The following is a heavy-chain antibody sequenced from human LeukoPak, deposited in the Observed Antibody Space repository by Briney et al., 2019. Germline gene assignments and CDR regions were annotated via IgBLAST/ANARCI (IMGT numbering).Heavy chain of an antibody. V-gene: IGHV3-23*01. J-gene: IGHJ4*02. Sequence: PGGSLRLSCAASGLTFSTYTMSWVRQAPGKGLEWVSGMSGDSDYTYYADSVKGRFTISRDNSKNTLYLQMNSLRVDDTAVYHCAKDRYSGSPWYFDYWGQGTLVTVSS. CDR2: MSGDSDYT. CDR1: GLTFSTYT. D-gene: IGHD1-26*01. CDR3: AKDRYSGSPWYFDY.